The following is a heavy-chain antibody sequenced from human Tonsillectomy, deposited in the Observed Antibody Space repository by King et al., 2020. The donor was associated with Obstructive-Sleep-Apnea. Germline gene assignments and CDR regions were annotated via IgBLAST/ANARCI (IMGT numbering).Heavy chain of an antibody. D-gene: IGHD2-2*01. CDR1: RFTFSSYG. Sequence: VQLVESGGGVVQPGRSLRLSCAASRFTFSSYGMHWVRQAPGKGLEWVAVISHDGSNNYYADCVKGRFTISRDNSKNTLYLQMNSLRAEDTAVYYCAKVVVPAATYDAFDIWGRGTMVAVSS. V-gene: IGHV3-30*18. CDR3: AKVVVPAATYDAFDI. CDR2: ISHDGSNN. J-gene: IGHJ3*02.